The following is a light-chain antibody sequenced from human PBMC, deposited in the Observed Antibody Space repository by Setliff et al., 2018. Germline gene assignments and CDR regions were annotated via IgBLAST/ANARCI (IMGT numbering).Light chain of an antibody. Sequence: QPALTQPRSVSGAPGQSVTISCSGTNNDVGYYDFVSWYQQHPHKAPKLIIFDVHTRPSGIPDRFSGSKSGSAASLTISGLQTEDEADYYCCSYTVTDTYVFGTGTKGTVL. V-gene: IGLV2-11*01. CDR1: NNDVGYYDF. CDR2: DVH. CDR3: CSYTVTDTYV. J-gene: IGLJ1*01.